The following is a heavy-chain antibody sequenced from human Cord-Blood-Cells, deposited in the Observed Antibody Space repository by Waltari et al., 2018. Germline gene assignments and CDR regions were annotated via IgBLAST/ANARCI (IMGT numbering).Heavy chain of an antibody. CDR3: ARDGRRSSYDY. CDR2: IYSGGST. V-gene: IGHV3-66*01. J-gene: IGHJ4*02. CDR1: GFTVSSNY. D-gene: IGHD6-13*01. Sequence: EVQLVESGGGLVQPGGSLRLSCAASGFTVSSNYMSWVRHAPGKGLEWVSVIYSGGSTYYADAGKGRFTISRDNSKNTLYLQMNSLRAEDTAVYYCARDGRRSSYDYWGQGTLVTVSS.